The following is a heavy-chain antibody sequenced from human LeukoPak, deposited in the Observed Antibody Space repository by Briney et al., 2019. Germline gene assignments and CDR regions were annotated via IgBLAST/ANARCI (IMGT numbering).Heavy chain of an antibody. CDR1: GFTFSSYA. CDR2: IRYDGSNK. J-gene: IGHJ4*02. CDR3: ARDFDWLLGAFDY. V-gene: IGHV3-30*04. D-gene: IGHD3-9*01. Sequence: PGGSLRLSCAASGFTFSSYAMHWVRQAPGKGLEWVAVIRYDGSNKYYVDSMKGRFTISRDNSKNTLYLQMNSLRAEDTAVYYCARDFDWLLGAFDYWGQGTLVTVSS.